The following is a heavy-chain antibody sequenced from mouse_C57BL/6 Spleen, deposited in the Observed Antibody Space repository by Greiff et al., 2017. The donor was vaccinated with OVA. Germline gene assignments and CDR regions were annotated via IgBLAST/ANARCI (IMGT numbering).Heavy chain of an antibody. CDR1: GYTFTSYW. V-gene: IGHV1-7*01. CDR3: ARTESDSSGYGAY. CDR2: INPSSGYT. J-gene: IGHJ3*01. Sequence: VQRVESGAELAKPGASVKLSCKASGYTFTSYWMHWVKQRPGQGLEWIGYINPSSGYTKYNQKFKDKATLTADKSSSTAYMQLSSLTYEDSAVYYCARTESDSSGYGAYWGQGTLVTVSA. D-gene: IGHD3-2*02.